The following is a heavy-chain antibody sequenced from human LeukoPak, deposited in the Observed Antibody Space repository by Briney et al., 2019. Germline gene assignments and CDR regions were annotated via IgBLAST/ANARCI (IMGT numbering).Heavy chain of an antibody. CDR1: GFIFDDYA. CDR3: AKDITYSGSYFDY. Sequence: PGGSLRLSCAASGFIFDDYAMHWVRQAPGKGLEWVSGISWNSGSIGYADSVKGRFTISRDNAKNSLYLQMNSLRAEDTALYYCAKDITYSGSYFDYWGQGTLVTVSS. CDR2: ISWNSGSI. D-gene: IGHD1-26*01. V-gene: IGHV3-9*01. J-gene: IGHJ4*02.